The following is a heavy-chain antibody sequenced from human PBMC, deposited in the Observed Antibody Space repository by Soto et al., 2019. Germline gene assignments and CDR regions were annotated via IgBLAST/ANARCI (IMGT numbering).Heavy chain of an antibody. Sequence: SETLSLTCTVSGGSISSGGYYWNWIRQHPGKGLEWIGYIYHSGSTYYNPSLKSRVTISVDKAKNQISLKLTSVTAADTVVYFFGRERLEGNWFEPRGQGTLDTVSS. V-gene: IGHV4-30-2*01. CDR2: IYHSGST. J-gene: IGHJ5*02. CDR1: GGSISSGGYY. CDR3: GRERLEGNWFEP.